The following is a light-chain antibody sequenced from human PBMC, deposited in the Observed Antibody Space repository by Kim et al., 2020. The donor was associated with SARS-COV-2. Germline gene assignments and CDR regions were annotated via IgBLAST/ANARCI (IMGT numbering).Light chain of an antibody. CDR2: DAS. CDR3: QQYAAAPDG. Sequence: DIVLTQSPVTLSVSPGERASLSCRASHYVSSNYLAWFQHKPGQAPRLLIYDASTRATGIPVRFSGSGSGTDFTLTITRVEPEDSAVYYCQQYAAAPDGFGQGTKLE. V-gene: IGKV3-20*01. J-gene: IGKJ2*03. CDR1: HYVSSNY.